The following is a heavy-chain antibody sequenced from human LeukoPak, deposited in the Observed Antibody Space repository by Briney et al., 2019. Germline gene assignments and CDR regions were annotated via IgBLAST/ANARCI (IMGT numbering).Heavy chain of an antibody. D-gene: IGHD4-11*01. CDR3: ARFGSRSFRYYSNYVDY. J-gene: IGHJ4*02. CDR2: ISSSGSTV. CDR1: GFTFSSYA. V-gene: IGHV3-48*04. Sequence: GGSLRLSCAASGFTFSSYAMSWVRQAPGKGLEWVSYISSSGSTVYYADSVKGRFTISRGNAKNSLYLQMNSLRAEDTAVYYCARFGSRSFRYYSNYVDYWGQGTLVTVSS.